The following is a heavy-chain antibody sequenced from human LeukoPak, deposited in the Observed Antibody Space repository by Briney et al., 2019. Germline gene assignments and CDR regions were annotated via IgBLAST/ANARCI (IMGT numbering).Heavy chain of an antibody. Sequence: GGSLRLSCAASGFMFSSNWMSWVRLAPGKGLEWVSAISGSGGSTYHADSVKGRFTISRDNSKNTLYLQMNSLRAEDTAVYYCARMGGIAAASSNEYFQHWGQGTLVTVSS. CDR2: ISGSGGST. V-gene: IGHV3-23*01. J-gene: IGHJ1*01. CDR1: GFMFSSNW. D-gene: IGHD6-13*01. CDR3: ARMGGIAAASSNEYFQH.